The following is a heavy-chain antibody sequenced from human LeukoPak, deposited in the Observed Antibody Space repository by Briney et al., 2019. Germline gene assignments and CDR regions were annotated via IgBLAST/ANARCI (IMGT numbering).Heavy chain of an antibody. Sequence: SVKVSCKASGYTFTSYDINWVRQATGQGLEWMGGIIPIFGTANYAQKFQGRVTITADESTSTAYMELSSLRSEDTAVYYCARCYYDSSGYRSPFDYWGQGTLVTVSS. CDR2: IIPIFGTA. V-gene: IGHV1-69*13. CDR3: ARCYYDSSGYRSPFDY. J-gene: IGHJ4*02. CDR1: GYTFTSYD. D-gene: IGHD3-22*01.